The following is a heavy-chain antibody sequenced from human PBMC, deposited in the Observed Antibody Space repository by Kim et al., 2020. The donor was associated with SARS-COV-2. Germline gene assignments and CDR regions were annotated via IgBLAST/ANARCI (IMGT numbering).Heavy chain of an antibody. Sequence: SETLSLTCTVSGGSISSSTYFWGWIRQPPGKGLEWIGNIYYSGSTYYNPSLKSRVTISVDTSKNQFSLKLSSVTAADTAVYYCASLYSSSWTNYWGQGTLVTVSS. CDR3: ASLYSSSWTNY. CDR1: GGSISSSTYF. D-gene: IGHD6-13*01. V-gene: IGHV4-39*01. J-gene: IGHJ4*02. CDR2: IYYSGST.